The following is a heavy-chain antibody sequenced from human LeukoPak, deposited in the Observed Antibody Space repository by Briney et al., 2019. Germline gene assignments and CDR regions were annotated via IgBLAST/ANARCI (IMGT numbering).Heavy chain of an antibody. CDR1: GYTFSSYW. CDR2: INTDGTGT. J-gene: IGHJ4*02. Sequence: GGSLRLSCATSGYTFSSYWMHWVRQAPGKGLVWVSRINTDGTGTTYADSVRGRFTISRDNAKNSLYLQMNSLRAEDTAVYYCAKRGIAAAASFDYWGQGTLVTVSS. V-gene: IGHV3-74*01. CDR3: AKRGIAAAASFDY. D-gene: IGHD6-13*01.